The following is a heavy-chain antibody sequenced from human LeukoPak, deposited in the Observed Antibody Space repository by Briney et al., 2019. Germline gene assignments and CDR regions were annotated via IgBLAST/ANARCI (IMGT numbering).Heavy chain of an antibody. V-gene: IGHV3-48*03. Sequence: GGSLRLSCAAPGFTFSSYEMNWVRQAPGKGLEWVSYISSSGSTIYYADSVKGRFTISRDNAKNSLYLQMNSLRAEDTAVYYCARDSGRNYRGAFDIWGQGTMVTVSS. CDR1: GFTFSSYE. J-gene: IGHJ3*02. CDR3: ARDSGRNYRGAFDI. D-gene: IGHD4-23*01. CDR2: ISSSGSTI.